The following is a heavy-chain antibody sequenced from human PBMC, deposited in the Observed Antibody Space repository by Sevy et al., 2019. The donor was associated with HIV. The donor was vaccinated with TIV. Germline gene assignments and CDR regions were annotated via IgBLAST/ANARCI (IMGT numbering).Heavy chain of an antibody. J-gene: IGHJ4*02. D-gene: IGHD6-19*01. Sequence: GGSLRLSCAASGFTFSSYGMHWVRQAPGKGLEWVAFIRYDGSNKYYADSVKGRFTISRDNSKNTLYLQMNSLRAEDTAVYYCAKEGEGYSSGFDYWGQGTLVTVSS. CDR1: GFTFSSYG. V-gene: IGHV3-30*02. CDR2: IRYDGSNK. CDR3: AKEGEGYSSGFDY.